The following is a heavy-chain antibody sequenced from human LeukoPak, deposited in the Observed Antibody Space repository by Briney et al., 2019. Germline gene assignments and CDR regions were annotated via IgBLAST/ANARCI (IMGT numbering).Heavy chain of an antibody. Sequence: QPGESLRLSCAASGFTFSTYDMHWVRQAPGKGLEWVAFIRYDGSNKYYPDSVKGRFTISRDNSKNTLYLQLNSLRAEDTAVYYCAKDHYSGLESWGQGTLVTVSS. CDR2: IRYDGSNK. J-gene: IGHJ4*02. V-gene: IGHV3-30*02. CDR1: GFTFSTYD. CDR3: AKDHYSGLES. D-gene: IGHD1-26*01.